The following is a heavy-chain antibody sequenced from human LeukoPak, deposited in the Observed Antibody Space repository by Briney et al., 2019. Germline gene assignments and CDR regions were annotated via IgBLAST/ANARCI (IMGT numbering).Heavy chain of an antibody. Sequence: GGSLRLSCTTSGFTFNIYAMSWFRQAPGRGLEWVSAINANGRATYYADSVKGRFTLSRDNSKSTLYLHMNSLNVEDTAVYYCAKRVAASEPGFDSWGRGTLVSVSS. D-gene: IGHD2-15*01. CDR2: INANGRAT. CDR3: AKRVAASEPGFDS. CDR1: GFTFNIYA. V-gene: IGHV3-23*01. J-gene: IGHJ4*02.